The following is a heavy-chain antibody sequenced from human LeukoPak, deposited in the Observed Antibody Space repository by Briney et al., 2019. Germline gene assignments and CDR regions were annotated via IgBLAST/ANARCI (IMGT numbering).Heavy chain of an antibody. Sequence: GSPRLSCAASGFTFSSYSMNWVRQAPGKGLERVSYISSSSAIYYADSVKGRFTISRDHANNSVYLQMNSLRDEDTAVYYCARTETLDYWGHGTLVTVSS. CDR1: GFTFSSYS. V-gene: IGHV3-48*02. CDR3: ARTETLDY. J-gene: IGHJ4*01. CDR2: ISSSSAI.